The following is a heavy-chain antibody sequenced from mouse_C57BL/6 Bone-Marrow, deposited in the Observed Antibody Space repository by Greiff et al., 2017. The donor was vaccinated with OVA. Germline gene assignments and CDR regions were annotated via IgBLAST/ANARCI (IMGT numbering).Heavy chain of an antibody. CDR2: ISDGGSYT. D-gene: IGHD1-1*01. Sequence: EVQLQESGGGLVKPGGSLKLSCAASGFTFSSYAMSWVRQTPEKRLEWVATISDGGSYTYYPDNVKGRFTISRDNAKNNLYLQMSHLKSEDTAMYYGARDRGHYYGSSSWFAYWGQGTLVTVSA. CDR3: ARDRGHYYGSSSWFAY. V-gene: IGHV5-4*01. CDR1: GFTFSSYA. J-gene: IGHJ3*01.